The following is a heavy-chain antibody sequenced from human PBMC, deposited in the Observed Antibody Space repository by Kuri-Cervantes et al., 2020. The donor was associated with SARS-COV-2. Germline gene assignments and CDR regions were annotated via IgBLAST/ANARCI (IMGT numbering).Heavy chain of an antibody. V-gene: IGHV4-38-2*02. Sequence: GSLRLSCSVSGYSISSGHCWGWIRQPPGKGLEWIGSVFYDGRTYYNPSLKSRVTVSVDTSKNQFSLKLSSVTAADTAVYYCARVVTNPLDYDSSGSTFDPWGQGTLVTVSS. J-gene: IGHJ5*02. D-gene: IGHD3-22*01. CDR3: ARVVTNPLDYDSSGSTFDP. CDR2: VFYDGRT. CDR1: GYSISSGHC.